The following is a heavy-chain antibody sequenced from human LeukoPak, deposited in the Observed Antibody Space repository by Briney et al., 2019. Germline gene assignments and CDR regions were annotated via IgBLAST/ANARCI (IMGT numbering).Heavy chain of an antibody. CDR2: ISAYNGNT. CDR1: DYTFTSYG. D-gene: IGHD3-10*01. CDR3: AVLNMVRGGGSY. Sequence: ASVKVSCKASDYTFTSYGISWVRQAPGQGLEWMGWISAYNGNTNYAQKLQGRVTMTTDTSTSTAYMELRSPRSDDTAVYYCAVLNMVRGGGSYWGQGTLVTVSS. V-gene: IGHV1-18*01. J-gene: IGHJ4*02.